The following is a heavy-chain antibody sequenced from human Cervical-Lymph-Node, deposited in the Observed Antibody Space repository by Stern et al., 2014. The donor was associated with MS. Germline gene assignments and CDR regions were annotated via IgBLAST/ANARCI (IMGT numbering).Heavy chain of an antibody. D-gene: IGHD4-17*01. V-gene: IGHV4-59*01. CDR2: GQESGST. J-gene: IGHJ4*01. Sequence: QLQLQESGPGLVKPSETLSLTCTVSGSSINYYAWSWVRQPPGKGLEWIGDGQESGSTNYNPSLKSRVTISVDTSKNQFSLNLDSVTAADTAIYYCARRLRFGDYDYWGQGTLVTVSS. CDR3: ARRLRFGDYDY. CDR1: GSSINYYA.